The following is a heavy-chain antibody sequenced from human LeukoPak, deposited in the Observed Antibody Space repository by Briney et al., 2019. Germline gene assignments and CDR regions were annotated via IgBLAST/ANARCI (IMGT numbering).Heavy chain of an antibody. Sequence: GGSPRLSCAASGFTFDDYTMHWVRRAPGKGLEWVSLISWDGGSTYYADSVKGRFTISRDNSKNSLYLQMNSLRTEDTALYYCAKGVDFWMVDYWGQGTLVTVSS. CDR3: AKGVDFWMVDY. V-gene: IGHV3-43*01. D-gene: IGHD3-3*01. CDR1: GFTFDDYT. J-gene: IGHJ4*02. CDR2: ISWDGGST.